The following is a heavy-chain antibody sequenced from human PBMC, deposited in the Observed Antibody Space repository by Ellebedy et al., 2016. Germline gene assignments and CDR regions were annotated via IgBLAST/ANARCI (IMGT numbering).Heavy chain of an antibody. CDR2: ISYHGSND. Sequence: GESLKISXAASGFTFSSHGMHWVRQAPGKGLEWVAVISYHGSNDYYGDSVKGRFTISRDNSKNTLYLQMNSLRAEDTAVYYCARVSSSGWYPPPFDYWGQGTLVTVSS. CDR3: ARVSSSGWYPPPFDY. J-gene: IGHJ4*02. D-gene: IGHD6-19*01. CDR1: GFTFSSHG. V-gene: IGHV3-30*03.